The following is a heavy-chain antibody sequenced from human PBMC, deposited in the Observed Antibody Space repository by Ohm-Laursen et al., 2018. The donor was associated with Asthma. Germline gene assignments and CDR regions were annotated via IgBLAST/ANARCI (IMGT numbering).Heavy chain of an antibody. CDR2: ISGSGGST. Sequence: SLRLSCTASGFTFSSYAMSWVRQAPGKGLEWVSAISGSGGSTYYADSVKGRFTISRDNSKNTLYLQMNSLRAEDTAVYYCAKDLGYYGSGAFWYFDLWGRGTLVTVSS. CDR3: AKDLGYYGSGAFWYFDL. V-gene: IGHV3-23*01. CDR1: GFTFSSYA. D-gene: IGHD3-10*01. J-gene: IGHJ2*01.